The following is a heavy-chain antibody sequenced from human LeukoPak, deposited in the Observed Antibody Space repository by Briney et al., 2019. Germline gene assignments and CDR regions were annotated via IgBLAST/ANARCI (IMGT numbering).Heavy chain of an antibody. V-gene: IGHV4-39*01. Sequence: PSETLSLTCAVTVSGGSISSDSFYWGWIRQPPGKGLEWIGSVYYSGITYYNPSLKSRVTISVDTSKNQFSLKLSSVTAADTAVYYCARQHHMTTVTTNFDYWGQGTLVTVSS. D-gene: IGHD4-17*01. CDR3: ARQHHMTTVTTNFDY. J-gene: IGHJ4*02. CDR1: GGSISSDSFY. CDR2: VYYSGIT.